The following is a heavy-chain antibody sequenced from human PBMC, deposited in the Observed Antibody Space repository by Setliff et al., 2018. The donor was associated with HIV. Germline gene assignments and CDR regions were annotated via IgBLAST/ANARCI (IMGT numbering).Heavy chain of an antibody. CDR2: ISAYNGNT. Sequence: ASVKVSCKTSGYDFRRYGIAWVRQVPGHGLEWMGWISAYNGNTKYAQKFQGRVTMTTDTSTSTAYMELRSLRSDDTAVYYCARSRYDSGGYPDAFDIWGQGTMVTVSS. CDR1: GYDFRRYG. D-gene: IGHD3-22*01. CDR3: ARSRYDSGGYPDAFDI. V-gene: IGHV1-18*01. J-gene: IGHJ3*02.